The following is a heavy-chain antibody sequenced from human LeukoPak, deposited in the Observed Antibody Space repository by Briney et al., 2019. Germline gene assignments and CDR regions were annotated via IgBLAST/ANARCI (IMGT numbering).Heavy chain of an antibody. V-gene: IGHV1-2*02. D-gene: IGHD2-15*01. Sequence: ASVKVACKASGGTFSSYAISWVRQAPGQGREWMGWINPNSGGTNYAQNFQGRVTMTRDTSITTAYMELSSLSSDDTAVYYCARGVVVVLAAWYYYGMDVWGQGTTVTVSS. CDR3: ARGVVVVLAAWYYYGMDV. J-gene: IGHJ6*02. CDR2: INPNSGGT. CDR1: GGTFSSYA.